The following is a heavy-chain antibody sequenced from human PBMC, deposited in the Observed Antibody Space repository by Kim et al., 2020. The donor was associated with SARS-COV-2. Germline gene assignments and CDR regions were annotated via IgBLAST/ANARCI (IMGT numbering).Heavy chain of an antibody. J-gene: IGHJ4*02. V-gene: IGHV1-3*04. CDR2: INSGKGST. Sequence: ASVKVSCKASGYTFTTYNIHWVRQAPGQGLEWMGWINSGKGSTKYSQKFQGRVSISRDTSASTAYMELSSLGSEDTAVYYCVTGGGPAWGQGPLGTVPS. CDR1: GYTFTTYN. D-gene: IGHD5-12*01. CDR3: VTGGGPA.